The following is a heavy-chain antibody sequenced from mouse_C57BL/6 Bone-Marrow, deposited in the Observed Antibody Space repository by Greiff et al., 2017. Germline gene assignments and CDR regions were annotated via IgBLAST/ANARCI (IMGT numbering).Heavy chain of an antibody. J-gene: IGHJ4*01. CDR2: INYDGSST. V-gene: IGHV5-16*01. CDR1: GFTFSDYY. Sequence: EVMLVESEGGLVQPGSSMKLSCTASGFTFSDYYMAWVRQVPEKGLEWVANINYDGSSTYYLDSLKSRFIISRDNAKNILYLQMSILNSEDTATYYCARDTTTVGYAMDYWGQGTSVTVSS. CDR3: ARDTTTVGYAMDY. D-gene: IGHD1-1*01.